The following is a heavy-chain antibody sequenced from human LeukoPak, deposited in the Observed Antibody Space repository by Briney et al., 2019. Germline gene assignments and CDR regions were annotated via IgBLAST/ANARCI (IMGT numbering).Heavy chain of an antibody. CDR3: ARGGFLRLNGMDV. Sequence: PGGSLRLYCAASGFTFNDYYMNWIRRAPGKGLEWVSYISSSGSTISYADSVKGRFTISRDNAKNSLYLEMNSLRAEDTAVYYCARGGFLRLNGMDVWGQGTTVTVSS. V-gene: IGHV3-11*01. J-gene: IGHJ6*02. D-gene: IGHD3-3*01. CDR2: ISSSGSTI. CDR1: GFTFNDYY.